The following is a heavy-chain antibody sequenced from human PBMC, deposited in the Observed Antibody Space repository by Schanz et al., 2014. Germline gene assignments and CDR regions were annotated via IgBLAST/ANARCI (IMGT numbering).Heavy chain of an antibody. CDR3: ARDSGSHYLVDY. J-gene: IGHJ4*02. CDR1: GFSFSDYS. Sequence: VQVVESGGGLVQPGGSLRLSCAASGFSFSDYSMNWVRQAPGKGLEWAALISHDGNNKHYVDSVEGRFTISRDNSKSMLFLEMNSLRAEDTAVYYCARDSGSHYLVDYWGQGTLVTVSS. CDR2: ISHDGNNK. D-gene: IGHD1-26*01. V-gene: IGHV3-30*03.